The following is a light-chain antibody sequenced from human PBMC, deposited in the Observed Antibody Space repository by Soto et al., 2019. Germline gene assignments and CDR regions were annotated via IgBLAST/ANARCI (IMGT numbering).Light chain of an antibody. Sequence: QSVLTQPASVSGSPGQSITISCTGTSSDVGSYSVVSWYQQHPGKAPKLMIYEDTKRPSGISNRFSGSKSGNTASLTISGLHAEDEADYYCCSYAGSSTFSWVFAGGTKVTVL. J-gene: IGLJ3*02. CDR1: SSDVGSYSV. CDR3: CSYAGSSTFSWV. V-gene: IGLV2-23*01. CDR2: EDT.